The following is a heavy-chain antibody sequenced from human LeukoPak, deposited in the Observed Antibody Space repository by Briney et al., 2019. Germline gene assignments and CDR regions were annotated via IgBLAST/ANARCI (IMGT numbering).Heavy chain of an antibody. D-gene: IGHD6-19*01. V-gene: IGHV1-46*01. CDR3: ARRIAVAGKTAFDY. J-gene: IGHJ4*02. Sequence: ALVTVSCTASGYTFTSYYIHWVRQAPGQGLEWMGIINPSGGSRSYAQQFQGRVTMTRDTSTSTVYMELSSLRSEDTAVYYCARRIAVAGKTAFDYWGQGTLVTVSS. CDR2: INPSGGSR. CDR1: GYTFTSYY.